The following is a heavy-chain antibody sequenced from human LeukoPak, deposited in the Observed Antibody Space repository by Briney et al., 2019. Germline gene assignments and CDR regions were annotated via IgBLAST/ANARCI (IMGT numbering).Heavy chain of an antibody. J-gene: IGHJ4*02. V-gene: IGHV3-30*04. CDR1: GFTFSSYA. Sequence: PGRSLRLSCAASGFTFSSYAMHWVRQAPGKGLEWVAAISYDGSNKYYADSVKGRFTISRDNARNTLFLQMNSLRVEDTAVYYCAKDETHSSGWAPFDSWGQGTLVIVSS. CDR3: AKDETHSSGWAPFDS. D-gene: IGHD6-19*01. CDR2: ISYDGSNK.